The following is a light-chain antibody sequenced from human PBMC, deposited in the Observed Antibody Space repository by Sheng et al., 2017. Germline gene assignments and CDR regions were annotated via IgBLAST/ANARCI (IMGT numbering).Light chain of an antibody. CDR2: AAS. CDR3: QQYDSSAKYN. J-gene: IGKJ2*01. V-gene: IGKV1-9*01. Sequence: IQLTQSPSSLSASVGDRVTITCRASQGISSYLAWYQQKPGKAPKLLIYAASTLQSGVPSRFSGSGSGTDFTLTISSLQPDDFATYHCQQYDSSAKYNFGQGTKLEIK. CDR1: QGISSY.